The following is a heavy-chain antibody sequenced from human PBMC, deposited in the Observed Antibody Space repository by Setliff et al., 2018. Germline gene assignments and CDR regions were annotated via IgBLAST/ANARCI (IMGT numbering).Heavy chain of an antibody. D-gene: IGHD3-22*01. J-gene: IGHJ5*02. V-gene: IGHV3-7*01. CDR1: GFTFSSLW. CDR3: ARINFYDSTAYYYAPHH. Sequence: GGSLRLSCSASGFTFSSLWMAWVRQAPGKGLEWVANINQGGSDQFYVESVKGRFTISRDNAKNSLYLQMNSLRVEDTAVYYCARINFYDSTAYYYAPHHWGQGTLVTVSS. CDR2: INQGGSDQ.